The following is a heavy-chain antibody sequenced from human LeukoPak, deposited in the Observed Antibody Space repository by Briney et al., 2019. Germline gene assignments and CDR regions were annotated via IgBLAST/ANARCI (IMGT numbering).Heavy chain of an antibody. Sequence: SETLSLTCAVYGGSFSGYYWNWLRQPPGKGLEWIGEINHSGSTNYNPSLKSRVTISVDTSKNQFSLKLSSVTAADTAVYYCAGHHQNLVVPYFDYWGQGTLVTVSS. J-gene: IGHJ4*02. CDR2: INHSGST. D-gene: IGHD2-15*01. V-gene: IGHV4-34*01. CDR3: AGHHQNLVVPYFDY. CDR1: GGSFSGYY.